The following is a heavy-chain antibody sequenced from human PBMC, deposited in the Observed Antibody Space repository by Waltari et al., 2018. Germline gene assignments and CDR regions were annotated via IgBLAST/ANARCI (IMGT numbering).Heavy chain of an antibody. CDR2: LGSSGNGK. V-gene: IGHV3-23*01. CDR1: GFTLSDYA. J-gene: IGHJ4*02. D-gene: IGHD3-9*01. Sequence: EVQLLESGGGLVQPGRPLRLTCVASGFTLSDYAMSWVRQAPGQGLDLFSILGSSGNGKYYADSVKGRFSIARDTSKNTLYLHMSSLRVEDTAVYYCAKLMRDILTGPDYWGQGTLVTVSS. CDR3: AKLMRDILTGPDY.